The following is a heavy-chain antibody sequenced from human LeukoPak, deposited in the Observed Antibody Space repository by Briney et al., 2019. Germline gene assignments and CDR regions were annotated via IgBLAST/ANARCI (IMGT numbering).Heavy chain of an antibody. CDR1: GGSISSSHW. CDR3: ARGSENNYYYYYGMDV. J-gene: IGHJ6*02. CDR2: IYYSGST. V-gene: IGHV4-4*02. Sequence: PSGTLSLTCVVSGGSISSSHWWSWVRQHPGKGLEWIGYIYYSGSTYYNPSLKSRVTISVDTSKNQFSLKLSSVTAADTAVYYCARGSENNYYYYYGMDVWGQGTTVTVSS. D-gene: IGHD1/OR15-1a*01.